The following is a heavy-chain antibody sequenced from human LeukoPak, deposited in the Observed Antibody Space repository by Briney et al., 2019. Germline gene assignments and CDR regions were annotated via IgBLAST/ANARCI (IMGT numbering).Heavy chain of an antibody. D-gene: IGHD3-10*01. CDR3: ARTAGSNPIWFGELNYGMDV. CDR1: GGTFSSYA. V-gene: IGHV1-69*13. J-gene: IGHJ6*02. CDR2: IIPIFGTA. Sequence: ASVTVSCKASGGTFSSYAISWVRQAPGQGLEWMGGIIPIFGTANYAQKFQGRVTITADESTSTAYMELSSLRSEDTAVYYCARTAGSNPIWFGELNYGMDVWGQGTTVTVSS.